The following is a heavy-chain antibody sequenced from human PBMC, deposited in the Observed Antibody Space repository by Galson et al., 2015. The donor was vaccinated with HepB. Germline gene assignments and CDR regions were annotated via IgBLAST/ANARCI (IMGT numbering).Heavy chain of an antibody. J-gene: IGHJ2*01. CDR3: ARESRGTTLPTVTSYFDL. D-gene: IGHD4-17*01. CDR2: ISSSSNYI. Sequence: SLRLSCAVSGFTFYTYSMNWVRQAPGKGLEWVSSISSSSNYIYYADSVKGRFTISRDNAKNSLYLQMNSLRAEDTAVYYCARESRGTTLPTVTSYFDLWGRGTLVTVSS. V-gene: IGHV3-21*01. CDR1: GFTFYTYS.